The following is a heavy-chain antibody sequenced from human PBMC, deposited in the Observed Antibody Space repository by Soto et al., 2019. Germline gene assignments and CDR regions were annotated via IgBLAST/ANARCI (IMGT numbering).Heavy chain of an antibody. CDR2: IKHSGSP. J-gene: IGHJ6*02. CDR1: DGSFTFFH. V-gene: IGHV4-34*01. Sequence: ETRSLTCAVYDGSFTFFHWTWIRRHPGKGLEWIGEIKHSGSPNYNPSLTRRATISVDTSKNHFSLKLNSVTAADTAVYYCARGVPFGHYSMDVWGQGTRVNVS. CDR3: ARGVPFGHYSMDV. D-gene: IGHD3-3*01.